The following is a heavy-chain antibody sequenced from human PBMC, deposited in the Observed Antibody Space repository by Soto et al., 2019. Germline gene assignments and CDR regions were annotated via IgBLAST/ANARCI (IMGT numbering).Heavy chain of an antibody. V-gene: IGHV3-7*01. CDR3: ARVRYYDYIW. CDR2: IKQDGSEK. Sequence: GGSLRLSCAASGFTFSSYWMSWVRQAPGKGLEWVANIKQDGSEKYYVAFVKGRFTISRDNAKNSLYLQMNSLRAEETAVYSCARVRYYDYIWWGQGTLVTVSS. CDR1: GFTFSSYW. J-gene: IGHJ4*02. D-gene: IGHD3-16*01.